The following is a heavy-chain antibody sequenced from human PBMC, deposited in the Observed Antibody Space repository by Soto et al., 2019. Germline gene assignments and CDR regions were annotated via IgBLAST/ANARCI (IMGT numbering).Heavy chain of an antibody. V-gene: IGHV3-7*01. J-gene: IGHJ6*03. CDR3: ARGPHCTNGVCYTHYYYYYMDV. CDR1: GFTFSGNW. Sequence: GGSLRLSCAASGFTFSGNWMTWVRQAPGKGLEWVATMNVDGSETFYVGSVKGRFTISRDNSKNTLYLQMNSLRAEDTAVYYRARGPHCTNGVCYTHYYYYYMDVWGKGTTVTVSS. CDR2: MNVDGSET. D-gene: IGHD2-8*01.